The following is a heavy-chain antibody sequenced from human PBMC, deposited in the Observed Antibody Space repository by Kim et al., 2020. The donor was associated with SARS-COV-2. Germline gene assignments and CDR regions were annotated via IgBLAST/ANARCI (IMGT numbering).Heavy chain of an antibody. D-gene: IGHD3-10*02. Sequence: YNPSLASRVTMSVDTSQNQIALKLRSVTAADTDVYYCARHASATMSPDPWGQGTLVTVSS. CDR3: ARHASATMSPDP. J-gene: IGHJ5*02. V-gene: IGHV4-59*08.